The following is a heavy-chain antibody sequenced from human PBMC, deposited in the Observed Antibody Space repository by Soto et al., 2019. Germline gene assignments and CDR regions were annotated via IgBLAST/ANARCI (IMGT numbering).Heavy chain of an antibody. V-gene: IGHV4-39*01. D-gene: IGHD1-26*01. CDR3: ARHVPVGAKADY. Sequence: SETLSLTCTVSGGSISSSSYYWGWIRQPPGKGLEWIGSIYYSGSTYYNPSLKSRVTISVDTSKNQFSLKLSSVTAADTAVYYCARHVPVGAKADYWGQGTLVTVSS. CDR2: IYYSGST. CDR1: GGSISSSSYY. J-gene: IGHJ4*02.